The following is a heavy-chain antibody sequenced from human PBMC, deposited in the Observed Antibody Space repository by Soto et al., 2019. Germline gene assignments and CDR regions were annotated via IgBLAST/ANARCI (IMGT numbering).Heavy chain of an antibody. CDR1: GGTFSSYA. V-gene: IGHV1-69*12. J-gene: IGHJ5*02. Sequence: QVQLVQSGAEVKKPGSSVKVSCKASGGTFSSYAITWVRQAPGQGLEWMGGIIPIFGTANYAQKFQGRVTITAXXSXSXXNMELSSLRSEDTAVYYCASERRPSRGYYPYWFAPEGRGTLVAVSS. D-gene: IGHD3-22*01. CDR3: ASERRPSRGYYPYWFAP. CDR2: IIPIFGTA.